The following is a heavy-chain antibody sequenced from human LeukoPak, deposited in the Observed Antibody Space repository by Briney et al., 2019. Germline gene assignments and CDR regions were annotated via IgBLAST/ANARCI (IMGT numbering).Heavy chain of an antibody. V-gene: IGHV3-23*01. D-gene: IGHD4-17*01. CDR1: GFTFSSYS. CDR2: IHGSGETT. CDR3: AEDPNGDYVGAFDS. J-gene: IGHJ3*02. Sequence: GGSLRLSCAASGFTFSSYSMNWVRQAPGKGLEWVSGIHGSGETTYYADSVKGRFTISRDNSREMLYLQMNSLRVEDTAVYYCAEDPNGDYVGAFDSWGQGTMVTVSS.